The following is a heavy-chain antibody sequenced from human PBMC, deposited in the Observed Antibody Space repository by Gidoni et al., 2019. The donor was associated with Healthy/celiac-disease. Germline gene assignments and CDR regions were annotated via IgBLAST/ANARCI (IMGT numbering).Heavy chain of an antibody. CDR3: ARLVADSSGWTHQS. V-gene: IGHV4-34*01. Sequence: QVQLQQWGAGVLKPSETLSRTCAVDGGSFSGYYWSWIRQPPGKGLEWIGEISHGGSTNYNPSLKSRVTISVDTSKNQFSLKLISVTAADTAVYYCARLVADSSGWTHQSWGQGTLVTVSS. D-gene: IGHD6-19*01. J-gene: IGHJ4*02. CDR1: GGSFSGYY. CDR2: ISHGGST.